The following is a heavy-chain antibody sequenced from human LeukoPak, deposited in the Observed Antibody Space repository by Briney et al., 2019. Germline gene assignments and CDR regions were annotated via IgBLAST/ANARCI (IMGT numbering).Heavy chain of an antibody. CDR2: IYTSRST. CDR1: GGSISSYY. Sequence: SETLSLTCTVSGGSISSYYWSWIRQPPGKGLEWIGYIYTSRSTNYNPSLKSRVTISVDTSKNQFSLKLSSVTAADTAVYYCARGGRTNWFDPWGQGTLVTVSS. CDR3: ARGGRTNWFDP. D-gene: IGHD3-16*01. J-gene: IGHJ5*02. V-gene: IGHV4-4*09.